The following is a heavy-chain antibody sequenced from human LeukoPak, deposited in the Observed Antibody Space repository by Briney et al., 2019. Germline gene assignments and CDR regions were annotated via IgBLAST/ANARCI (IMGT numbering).Heavy chain of an antibody. CDR2: IWYDGSNK. Sequence: GGSLRLSCAASGFTFSSYGMHWVRQAPGKGLEWVAVIWYDGSNKYYADSVKGRFTISRDNSKNTLYLQMNSLRAEDTAVYYCARGVFPQSYFDYWGREPWSPSPQ. CDR3: ARGVFPQSYFDY. CDR1: GFTFSSYG. D-gene: IGHD5/OR15-5a*01. J-gene: IGHJ4*02. V-gene: IGHV3-33*01.